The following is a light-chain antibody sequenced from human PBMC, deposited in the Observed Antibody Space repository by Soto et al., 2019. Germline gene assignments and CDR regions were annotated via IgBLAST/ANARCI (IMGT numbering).Light chain of an antibody. V-gene: IGLV2-18*01. CDR3: SLYSSNGSLI. CDR1: TTDIDNYDS. Sequence: QSALTQPPAVSGSPGQSGTISCTATTTDIDNYDSVCWYQQAPGTAPKLIIYDVNNRPSGAPDRFSGSTSGNTVSLTISGLQAEDETDYFCSLYSSNGSLIFGPGTKVTV. J-gene: IGLJ1*01. CDR2: DVN.